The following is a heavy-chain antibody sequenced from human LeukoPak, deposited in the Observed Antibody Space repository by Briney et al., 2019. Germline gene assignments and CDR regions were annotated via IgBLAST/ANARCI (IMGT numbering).Heavy chain of an antibody. CDR1: GGSISSYY. CDR2: IYYSGST. D-gene: IGHD6-13*01. V-gene: IGHV4-59*12. J-gene: IGHJ4*02. CDR3: ARGRKAYSSTPPAYYFDY. Sequence: SETLSLTCTVSGGSISSYYWSWIRQPPGKGLEWIGYIYYSGSTNYNPSLKSRVTISVDTSKNQFSLKLSSVTAADTAVYYCARGRKAYSSTPPAYYFDYWGQGTLVTVSS.